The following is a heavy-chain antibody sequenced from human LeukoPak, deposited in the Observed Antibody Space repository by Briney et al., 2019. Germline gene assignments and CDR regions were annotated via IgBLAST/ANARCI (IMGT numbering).Heavy chain of an antibody. J-gene: IGHJ4*02. CDR3: ARGSLTRGWLLHMRPDLYYFDY. CDR2: TNHSGST. D-gene: IGHD3-10*01. Sequence: KSSETLSLTCAVYGGSFSGYYWSWIRQPPGKGLEWIGETNHSGSTNYNPSLKSRVTISVDTSKNQFSLKLSSVTAADTAVYYCARGSLTRGWLLHMRPDLYYFDYWGQGTLVTVSS. CDR1: GGSFSGYY. V-gene: IGHV4-34*01.